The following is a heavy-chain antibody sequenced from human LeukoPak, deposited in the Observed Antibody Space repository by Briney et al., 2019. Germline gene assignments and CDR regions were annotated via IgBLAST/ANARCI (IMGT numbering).Heavy chain of an antibody. CDR2: ISSSSSTI. V-gene: IGHV3-48*01. CDR1: GFTFSSYS. Sequence: PGRSLRLSCAASGFTFSSYSMNWVRQAPGKGLEWVSYISSSSSTIYYADSVKGRFTISRDNAKNSLYLQMNSLRAEDTAVYYCARSKLVRYAFDIWGQGTMVTVSP. CDR3: ARSKLVRYAFDI. J-gene: IGHJ3*02. D-gene: IGHD6-6*01.